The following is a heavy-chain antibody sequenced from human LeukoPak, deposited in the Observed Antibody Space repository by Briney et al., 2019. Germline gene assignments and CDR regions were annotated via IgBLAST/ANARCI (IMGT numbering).Heavy chain of an antibody. J-gene: IGHJ4*02. V-gene: IGHV1-18*01. Sequence: GASVKVSCKASGYTFTTYGISWVRQAPGQGLEWMGWINAHSDNMNYAQKLQDRVTLTTDTSTSTVYMELRSLRSDDTAVYYCARDSRIGWYGHFDYWGQGTLVTVSS. CDR3: ARDSRIGWYGHFDY. CDR2: INAHSDNM. D-gene: IGHD6-19*01. CDR1: GYTFTTYG.